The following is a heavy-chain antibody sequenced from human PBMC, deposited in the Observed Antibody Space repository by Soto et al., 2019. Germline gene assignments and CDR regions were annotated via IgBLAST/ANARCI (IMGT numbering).Heavy chain of an antibody. V-gene: IGHV4-4*02. CDR2: IYHSGST. CDR1: SGSISSSNW. D-gene: IGHD1-7*01. Sequence: QVQLQESGPGLVKPSGTLSLTCAVSSGSISSSNWWSWVRQPPGKGLEWIGEIYHSGSTNYNPSLKGRVTISVDKSKNQFSLKPSSVTAADTAVYYCARELTGTAIALDYWGQGTLVTVSS. CDR3: ARELTGTAIALDY. J-gene: IGHJ4*02.